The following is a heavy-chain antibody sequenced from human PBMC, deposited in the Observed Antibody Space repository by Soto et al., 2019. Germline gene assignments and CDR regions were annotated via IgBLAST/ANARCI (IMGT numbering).Heavy chain of an antibody. V-gene: IGHV3-30*18. D-gene: IGHD3-3*01. CDR2: ISYDGSNK. J-gene: IGHJ3*02. CDR1: GFTFSSYG. Sequence: GGSLRLSCAASGFTFSSYGMHWVRQAPGKGLEWVAVISYDGSNKYYADSVKGRFTISRDNSKNTLYLQMNSLRAEDTAVYYCAKYGELNVKEWLLFPAFDIWGQGTMVTVSS. CDR3: AKYGELNVKEWLLFPAFDI.